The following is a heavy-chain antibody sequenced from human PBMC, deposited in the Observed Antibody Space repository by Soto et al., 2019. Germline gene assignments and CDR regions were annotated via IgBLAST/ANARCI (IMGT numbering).Heavy chain of an antibody. D-gene: IGHD1-1*01. CDR2: ITASGDST. CDR1: GFSFSGYA. CDR3: VEPGAYWTR. V-gene: IGHV3-23*01. J-gene: IGHJ4*02. Sequence: EVQLLESGGGLVQPGGSLRLSCAASGFSFSGYAMSWVRQAPGKGLEWVSSITASGDSTYYADSVKGRFTISRDNSKNILYLQLNILRVDDTALYYCVEPGAYWTRWGQGTLVTVCS.